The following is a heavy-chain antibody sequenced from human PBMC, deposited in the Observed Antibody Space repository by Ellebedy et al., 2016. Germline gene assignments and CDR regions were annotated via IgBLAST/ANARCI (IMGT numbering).Heavy chain of an antibody. Sequence: ASVKVSCXASGHTFTRFAVHWVRQAPGQGLEWMGWISAGNPNTKSAESFKGRLTLTRDTSATTVYMELSRLTSEDTAMYYCARGKEERPVVTDHWGQGTLVTVAT. CDR2: ISAGNPNT. V-gene: IGHV1-3*01. D-gene: IGHD1-1*01. CDR1: GHTFTRFA. CDR3: ARGKEERPVVTDH. J-gene: IGHJ4*02.